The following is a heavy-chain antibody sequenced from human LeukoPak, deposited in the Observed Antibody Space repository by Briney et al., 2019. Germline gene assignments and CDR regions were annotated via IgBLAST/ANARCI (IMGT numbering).Heavy chain of an antibody. CDR3: ARAYPGGVNFDY. CDR1: GGSISSYY. CDR2: IYYSGST. Sequence: SETLSLTCTVSGGSISSYYWGWIRQPPGKGLEWIGYIYYSGSTNYNPSLKSRVTISVDTSKNQFSLKLSSVTAADTAVYYCARAYPGGVNFDYWGQGTLVTVSS. V-gene: IGHV4-59*01. J-gene: IGHJ4*02. D-gene: IGHD3-16*01.